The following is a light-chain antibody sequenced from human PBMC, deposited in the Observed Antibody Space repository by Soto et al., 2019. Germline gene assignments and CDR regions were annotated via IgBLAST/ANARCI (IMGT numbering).Light chain of an antibody. CDR2: GAS. V-gene: IGKV3-15*01. CDR3: QQYNNWPST. Sequence: EIVMTQSPATLSVSPGERATLSCRASQSVSSNLAWYQQKPGQAPRLLIYGASTRASGIPARFSGSRSGTEFTLTISILQSEDFAVYSCQQYNNWPSTFGQGTKLEIK. CDR1: QSVSSN. J-gene: IGKJ2*01.